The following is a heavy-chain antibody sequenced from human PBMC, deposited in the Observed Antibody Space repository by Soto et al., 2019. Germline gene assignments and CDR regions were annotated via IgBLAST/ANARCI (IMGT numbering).Heavy chain of an antibody. CDR1: GFTFSSYS. Sequence: AGGSLRLSCAASGFTFSSYSMNWVRQAPGKGLEWVSSISSSSSYIYYVDSVKGRFTISRDNAKNSLYLQMNSLRAEDTAVYYCAGAAAGTEWFDPWGQGTLVTVSS. D-gene: IGHD6-13*01. CDR3: AGAAAGTEWFDP. CDR2: ISSSSSYI. J-gene: IGHJ5*02. V-gene: IGHV3-21*01.